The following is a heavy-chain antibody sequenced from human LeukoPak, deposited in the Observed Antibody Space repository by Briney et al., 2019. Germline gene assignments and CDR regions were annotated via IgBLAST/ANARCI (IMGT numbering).Heavy chain of an antibody. CDR3: ARRSTVLTANYEY. CDR2: IYSSGNT. V-gene: IGHV4-61*02. CDR1: GGSISSGNYH. J-gene: IGHJ4*02. Sequence: SETLSLTCTVSGGSISSGNYHWIWIRQPAGKGLEWIGRIYSSGNTNYNPSLKSRVSISMDTSKNQFSLRLSSVTAADTALYYCARRSTVLTANYEYWGQGTLVTVSA. D-gene: IGHD4-23*01.